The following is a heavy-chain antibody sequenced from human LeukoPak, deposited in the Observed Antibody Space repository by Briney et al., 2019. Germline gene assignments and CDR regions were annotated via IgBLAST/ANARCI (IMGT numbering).Heavy chain of an antibody. CDR1: GFTFSSYG. V-gene: IGHV3-30*18. J-gene: IGHJ6*02. D-gene: IGHD2-2*01. CDR2: ISYDGSNK. CDR3: AKGMCEASCYFYYYGMDV. Sequence: PGGSLRLSCAASGFTFSSYGMHWVRQAPGKGLEWVAVISYDGSNKYYADSVKGRFTISRDNSKNTLYLQMNSLRAEDTAVYYCAKGMCEASCYFYYYGMDVWGQGTTVTVSS.